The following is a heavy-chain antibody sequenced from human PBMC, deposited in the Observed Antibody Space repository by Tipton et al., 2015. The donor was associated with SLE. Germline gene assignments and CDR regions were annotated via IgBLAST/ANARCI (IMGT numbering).Heavy chain of an antibody. CDR2: IRYDGSNK. CDR3: ARATIVVVTAGAFDI. V-gene: IGHV3-30*02. Sequence: GSLRLSCAASGFTFSSYGMHWVRQAPGKGLEWVAFIRYDGSNKYYADSVKGRFTISRDNSKNTLYLQMNSLRAEDTAVYYCARATIVVVTAGAFDIWGQGTMVTVSS. D-gene: IGHD2-21*02. J-gene: IGHJ3*02. CDR1: GFTFSSYG.